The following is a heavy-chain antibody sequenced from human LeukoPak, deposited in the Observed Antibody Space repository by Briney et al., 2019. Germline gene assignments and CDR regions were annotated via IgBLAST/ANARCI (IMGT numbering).Heavy chain of an antibody. CDR1: GFTFSSYA. Sequence: GGSLRLSCAASGFTFSSYAMNWVRQAPGKGLEWASAISGSGGNTYYADSVKGRFTISRDNSKNTLFLQMDSLRAEDTAVYYCAKRYCTTTSCSYYFYYGMDVWGQGTTVTVSS. D-gene: IGHD2-2*01. CDR3: AKRYCTTTSCSYYFYYGMDV. V-gene: IGHV3-23*01. CDR2: ISGSGGNT. J-gene: IGHJ6*02.